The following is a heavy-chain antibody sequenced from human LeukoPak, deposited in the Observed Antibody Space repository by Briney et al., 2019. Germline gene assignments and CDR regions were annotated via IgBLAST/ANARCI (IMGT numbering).Heavy chain of an antibody. J-gene: IGHJ5*02. CDR3: ARGEWQQLNNWFDP. CDR2: IYSGGST. CDR1: GFIVGTTY. V-gene: IGHV3-53*01. Sequence: GGSLRLSCVASGFIVGTTYLSWVRQAPGKGLECVSVIYSGGSTFYADSVKGRFTISRDNSKNTLYLQMNSLGADDTAVYYCARGEWQQLNNWFDPWGQGTLVTVSS. D-gene: IGHD6-13*01.